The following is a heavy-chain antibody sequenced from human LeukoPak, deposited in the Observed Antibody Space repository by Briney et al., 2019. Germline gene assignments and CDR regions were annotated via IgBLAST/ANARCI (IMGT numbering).Heavy chain of an antibody. Sequence: VAAVKVSCKASGGTFTNYAINWGREAPGEGREWMGGIIPLVGSANYAEKFQGRVTITTADSTTTAYMVVSSLRSDDTAVYYCARGDVGDRYDKDGYYYYMDVWGRGTTVSVS. D-gene: IGHD5-24*01. CDR2: IIPLVGSA. CDR3: ARGDVGDRYDKDGYYYYMDV. V-gene: IGHV1-69*05. J-gene: IGHJ6*03. CDR1: GGTFTNYA.